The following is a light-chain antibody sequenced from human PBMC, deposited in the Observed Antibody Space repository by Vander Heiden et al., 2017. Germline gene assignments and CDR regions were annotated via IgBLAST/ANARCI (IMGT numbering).Light chain of an antibody. J-gene: IGKJ4*01. CDR2: AAS. Sequence: DIQMTQTPSPLSASLGDRVTITCRASQSISSYLNWYQQKPGQAPRLLIYAASSLQSGVPSRFSGSGSGTDFTLTISSLQPEDFATYYCQQRYSSPLTFGGGTKVEIK. CDR1: QSISSY. V-gene: IGKV1-39*01. CDR3: QQRYSSPLT.